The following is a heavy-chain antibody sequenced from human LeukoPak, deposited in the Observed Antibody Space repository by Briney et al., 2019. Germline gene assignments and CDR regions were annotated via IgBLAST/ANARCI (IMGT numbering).Heavy chain of an antibody. J-gene: IGHJ4*02. V-gene: IGHV3-30*04. D-gene: IGHD3-10*01. CDR1: GFTFSSHA. CDR2: ISYDGSNK. Sequence: GGSLRLSCAASGFTFSSHAMHWVRQAPGKGLEWVAVISYDGSNKYYADSVKGRFTISRDNSKNTLYLQMNSLRAEDTAVYYCARVIGFETIDYWGQGTLVTVSS. CDR3: ARVIGFETIDY.